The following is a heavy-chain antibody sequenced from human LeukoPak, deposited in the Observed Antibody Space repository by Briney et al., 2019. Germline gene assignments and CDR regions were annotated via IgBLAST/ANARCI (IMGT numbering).Heavy chain of an antibody. CDR3: ARVDEGGYYYYGMDV. J-gene: IGHJ6*02. CDR2: IYSSGST. Sequence: SETLSLTCTVSGGSISSYYWSWIRQPPGKGLEWIGYIYSSGSTNYNPSLKSRVTISVDTSKNQFSLKLSSVTAADTAVYYCARVDEGGYYYYGMDVWGQGTTVTVSS. V-gene: IGHV4-59*01. CDR1: GGSISSYY. D-gene: IGHD3-16*01.